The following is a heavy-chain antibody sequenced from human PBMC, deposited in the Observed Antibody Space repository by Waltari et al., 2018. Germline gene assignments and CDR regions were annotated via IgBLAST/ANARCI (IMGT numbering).Heavy chain of an antibody. Sequence: EVQLVESGGGLVQPGGSLRLSCAASGFTFSSYWMHWVRQAPGKGLVVDGRIRDDGSGTWYADSVKGLFTISIDNAKNTLYLQMSRLKAEDTAAYYCARDKDGSGPSADYWGQGSLVTVSS. D-gene: IGHD3-10*01. CDR3: ARDKDGSGPSADY. V-gene: IGHV3-74*01. CDR2: IRDDGSGT. J-gene: IGHJ4*02. CDR1: GFTFSSYW.